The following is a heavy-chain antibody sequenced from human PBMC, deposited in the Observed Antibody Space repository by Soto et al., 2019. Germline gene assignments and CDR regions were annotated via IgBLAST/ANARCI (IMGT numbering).Heavy chain of an antibody. CDR3: ARGYPIYCSGGSCYSGWFDP. CDR2: INAGNGNT. Sequence: QVQLVQSGAEVKKPGASVKVSCKASGYTFTSYAMHWVRQSPGQRLEWMGWINAGNGNTKYSQKFQGRVTITRDTSASTDYMELSSLRSEDTAVYYCARGYPIYCSGGSCYSGWFDPWGQGTLVTVSS. CDR1: GYTFTSYA. D-gene: IGHD2-15*01. V-gene: IGHV1-3*01. J-gene: IGHJ5*02.